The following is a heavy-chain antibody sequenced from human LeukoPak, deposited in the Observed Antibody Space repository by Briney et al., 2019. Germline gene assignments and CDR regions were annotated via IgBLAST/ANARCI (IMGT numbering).Heavy chain of an antibody. D-gene: IGHD3-22*01. CDR2: ISGSGGST. CDR3: ASQGSGYYYVVRDY. V-gene: IGHV3-23*01. CDR1: GFTFSSYG. Sequence: GGSLRLSCAASGFTFSSYGMSWVRQAPGKGLEWVSAISGSGGSTYYADSVKGRFTISRDNSKNTLYLQMNSLRAEDTAVYYCASQGSGYYYVVRDYWGQGTLVTVSS. J-gene: IGHJ4*02.